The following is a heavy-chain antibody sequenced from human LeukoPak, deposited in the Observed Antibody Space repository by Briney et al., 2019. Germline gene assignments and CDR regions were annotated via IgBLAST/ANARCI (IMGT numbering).Heavy chain of an antibody. CDR3: ARVPSGGPFDY. CDR2: ISAYNGNT. Sequence: EASVKVSCKASGYSFTSYGISWVRQAPGQGLEWMGWISAYNGNTNYAQRLQGRVTMTTDTSTSTAYMGLRSLTSDDTAVYYCARVPSGGPFDYWGQGTLVTVSS. V-gene: IGHV1-18*01. J-gene: IGHJ4*02. D-gene: IGHD2-15*01. CDR1: GYSFTSYG.